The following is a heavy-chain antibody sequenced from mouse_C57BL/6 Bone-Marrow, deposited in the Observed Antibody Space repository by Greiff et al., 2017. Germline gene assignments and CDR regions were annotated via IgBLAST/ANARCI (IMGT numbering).Heavy chain of an antibody. Sequence: EVKLMESGGGLVKPGGSLKLSCAASGFTFGDYGMHWVRQAPEKGLAWVAYISSGSSTIYYADTVKGRFTISRDNAKNTLFLQMPSLRSEDTAMYYCATGTRYWGQGTTLTVSS. J-gene: IGHJ2*01. CDR1: GFTFGDYG. D-gene: IGHD4-1*01. CDR3: ATGTRY. CDR2: ISSGSSTI. V-gene: IGHV5-17*01.